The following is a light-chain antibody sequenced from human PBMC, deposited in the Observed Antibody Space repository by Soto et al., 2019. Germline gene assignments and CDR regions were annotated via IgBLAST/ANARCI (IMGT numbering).Light chain of an antibody. CDR1: QSFSSTY. Sequence: EIVLTQSPGTLSLSPGERATLSCRASQSFSSTYLAWYQQKPGQAPRLLISGASSRATGIPDRFSGGGSGTDFSLTISRLEPEDFAVYYCQQYGSSPPWTFGQGTKVDIK. V-gene: IGKV3-20*01. J-gene: IGKJ1*01. CDR3: QQYGSSPPWT. CDR2: GAS.